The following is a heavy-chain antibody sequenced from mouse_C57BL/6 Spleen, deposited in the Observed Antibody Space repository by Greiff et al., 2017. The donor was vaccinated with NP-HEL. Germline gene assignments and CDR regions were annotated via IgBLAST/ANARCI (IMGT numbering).Heavy chain of an antibody. V-gene: IGHV1-53*01. CDR3: ARQFTTVVRYFDV. CDR1: GYTFTSYW. Sequence: VQLQQPGTELVKPGASVKLSCKASGYTFTSYWMHWVKQRPGQGLEWIGNINPSNGGTNYNEKFKSKATLTVDKSSSTAYMQLSSLTSEDSAVYYCARQFTTVVRYFDVWGTGTTVTVSS. J-gene: IGHJ1*03. CDR2: INPSNGGT. D-gene: IGHD1-1*01.